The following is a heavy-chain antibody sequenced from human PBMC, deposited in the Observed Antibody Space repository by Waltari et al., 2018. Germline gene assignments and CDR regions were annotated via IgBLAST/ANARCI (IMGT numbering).Heavy chain of an antibody. J-gene: IGHJ6*02. CDR2: ITWNTYSI. CDR3: ARDKGVWEGDTQYFGMDV. CDR1: GFKFDDYA. Sequence: VEYMGGLVQPGRSLRLSCAASGFKFDDYAMHWVRQAPGKGLEWVSGITWNTYSIAYADSVKGRFTISRDNAKNSLYLQMNSLRVEDTALYFCARDKGVWEGDTQYFGMDVWGQGTTVTVSS. D-gene: IGHD1-26*01. V-gene: IGHV3-9*01.